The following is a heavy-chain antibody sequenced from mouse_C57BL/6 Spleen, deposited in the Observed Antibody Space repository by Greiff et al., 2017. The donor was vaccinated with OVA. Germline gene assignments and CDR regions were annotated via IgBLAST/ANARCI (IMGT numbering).Heavy chain of an antibody. CDR2: IHPNSGST. CDR3: ARWDYGSSPWFAY. D-gene: IGHD1-1*01. CDR1: GYTFTSYW. J-gene: IGHJ3*01. V-gene: IGHV1-64*01. Sequence: VQLQQPGAELVKPGASVKLSCKASGYTFTSYWMHWVKQRPGQGLEWIGMIHPNSGSTNYNEKFKSKATLTVDKSSSTAYMQLSSLTSEDSAVCYCARWDYGSSPWFAYWGQGTLVTVSA.